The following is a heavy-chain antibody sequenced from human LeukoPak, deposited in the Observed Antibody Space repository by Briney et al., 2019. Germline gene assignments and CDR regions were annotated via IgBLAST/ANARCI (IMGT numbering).Heavy chain of an antibody. D-gene: IGHD3-22*01. J-gene: IGHJ4*02. CDR3: AVNYYDRSGYYPYFDY. V-gene: IGHV1-2*02. CDR1: GYTFTGYY. CDR2: INPNSGGT. Sequence: ASVKVSCKASGYTFTGYYMHWVRQAPGQGLEWMGWINPNSGGTNYAQKFQGRVTMTRDTSISTAYMELSRLRSDDTAVYYCAVNYYDRSGYYPYFDYWGQGTLVTVSS.